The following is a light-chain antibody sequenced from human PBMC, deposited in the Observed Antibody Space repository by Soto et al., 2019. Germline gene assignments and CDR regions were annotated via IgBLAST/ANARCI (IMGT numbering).Light chain of an antibody. CDR2: DAS. CDR1: RSVSTF. J-gene: IGKJ1*01. CDR3: QQYNNWPQT. V-gene: IGKV3-11*01. Sequence: EIVFSPSPATLLLSPGLRATHTCRASRSVSTFLAWYQRKPGQAPRLLIYDASNRATGIPDRFSGSGSGTEFTLTISSLQSEDFAEYHCQQYNNWPQTFGQGTKVDIK.